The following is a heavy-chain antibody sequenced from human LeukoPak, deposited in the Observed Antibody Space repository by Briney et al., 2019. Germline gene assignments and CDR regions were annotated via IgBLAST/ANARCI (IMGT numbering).Heavy chain of an antibody. D-gene: IGHD3-10*01. CDR2: ISSSGGST. CDR3: AKDWEWFGEFSN. J-gene: IGHJ4*02. V-gene: IGHV3-23*01. CDR1: GFTFRSYA. Sequence: GGSRRLSCAASGFTFRSYAMSWVRQAPGKGLEWVSAISSSGGSTYYADSVKGRFTISRDNSKNTLYLQMNSLRAEDTAVYYCAKDWEWFGEFSNWGQGTLVTVSS.